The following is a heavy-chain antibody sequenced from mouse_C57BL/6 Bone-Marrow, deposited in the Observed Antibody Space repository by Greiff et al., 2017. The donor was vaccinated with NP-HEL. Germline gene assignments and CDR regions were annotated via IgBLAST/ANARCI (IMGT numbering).Heavy chain of an antibody. V-gene: IGHV5-17*01. Sequence: EVQLVESGGGLVKPGGSLKLSCAASGFTFSDYGMHWVRQAPEKGLEWVAYISSGSSTIYYADTVKGRFTISRDNAKNTLFLQMTSLRSEDTAMYYCANSYGNYVGYFDYWGQGTTLTVSS. D-gene: IGHD2-1*01. CDR2: ISSGSSTI. CDR1: GFTFSDYG. J-gene: IGHJ2*01. CDR3: ANSYGNYVGYFDY.